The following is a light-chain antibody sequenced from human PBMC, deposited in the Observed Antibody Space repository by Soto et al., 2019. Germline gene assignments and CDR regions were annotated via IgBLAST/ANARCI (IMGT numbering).Light chain of an antibody. CDR1: RNIERW. CDR2: NAS. Sequence: DIQMTQSPSTLSASVGDRVTITCRASRNIERWLAWYQQKPGKPPKLLILNASTLGSGVPSRFSGSGSGTEFTLTINGLQPDDFATYYCQHCDTSWPFGQGTKVDIK. V-gene: IGKV1-5*01. CDR3: QHCDTSWP. J-gene: IGKJ1*01.